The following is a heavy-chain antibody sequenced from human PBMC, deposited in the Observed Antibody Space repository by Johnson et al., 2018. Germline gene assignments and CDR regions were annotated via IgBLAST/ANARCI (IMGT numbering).Heavy chain of an antibody. J-gene: IGHJ1*01. V-gene: IGHV4-59*01. CDR1: GDSISSYY. Sequence: QVQLQESGPGLVKPSETLSLTCTVSGDSISSYYWSWIRQPPGKGLEWIAYIYYNGGTSYNPSLKSRVTISVDTSKNQFSLKLSSVTAADTAVYYCATGIAVAGAEYFHHGGQGTLVTVSS. CDR3: ATGIAVAGAEYFHH. CDR2: IYYNGGT. D-gene: IGHD6-19*01.